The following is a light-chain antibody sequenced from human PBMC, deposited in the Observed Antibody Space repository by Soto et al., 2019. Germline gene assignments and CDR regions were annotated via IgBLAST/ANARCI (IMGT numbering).Light chain of an antibody. CDR3: QQYNSYPLT. CDR2: DAS. CDR1: QSLSTW. V-gene: IGKV1-5*01. Sequence: DIQMTQSPSTLSASVGDRVTITCRASQSLSTWVAWYQQKPGKAPKLLIYDASSLESGVPSRFSGSGSGTEFTLAISSLQPDDFATYYCQQYNSYPLTFGGGTKVEIK. J-gene: IGKJ4*01.